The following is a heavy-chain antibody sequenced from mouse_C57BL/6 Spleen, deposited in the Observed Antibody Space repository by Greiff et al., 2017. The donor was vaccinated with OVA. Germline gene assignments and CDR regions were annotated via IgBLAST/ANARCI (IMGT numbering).Heavy chain of an antibody. V-gene: IGHV1-26*01. CDR2: INPNNGGT. CDR1: GYTFTDYY. Sequence: EVQLQQSGPELAKPGASVKISCKASGYTFTDYYMNWVKQSHGKSLEWIGDINPNNGGTSYNQKFKGKATLTVDKSSSTAYMELRSLTSEDSAVYYCARSDTTAFDYWGQGTTLTVSS. J-gene: IGHJ2*01. D-gene: IGHD1-2*01. CDR3: ARSDTTAFDY.